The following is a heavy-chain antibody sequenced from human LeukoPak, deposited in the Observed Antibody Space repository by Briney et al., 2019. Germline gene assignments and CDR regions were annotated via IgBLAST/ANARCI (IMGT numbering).Heavy chain of an antibody. D-gene: IGHD3-16*01. CDR3: ARDAMGAPFDY. CDR2: IKQDGSEK. V-gene: IGHV3-7*01. CDR1: GFTFSSYE. J-gene: IGHJ4*02. Sequence: LGGSLRLTCVASGFTFSSYEMNWVRQAPGKGLEWVANIKQDGSEKYYVDSVKGRFTISRDNAKNSLYLQMNSLRAEDTAVYYCARDAMGAPFDYWGQGTLVTVSS.